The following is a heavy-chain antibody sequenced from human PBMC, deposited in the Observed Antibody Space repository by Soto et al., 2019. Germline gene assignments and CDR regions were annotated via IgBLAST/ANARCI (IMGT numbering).Heavy chain of an antibody. CDR3: AKEHIVVVVAYNGMDV. D-gene: IGHD2-15*01. V-gene: IGHV3-23*01. Sequence: EVQLLESGGGLVQPGGSLRLSCAASGFTFSSYAMSWVRQAPGKGLGWASAISGSGGSTYYADSVKGRFTISRDNSKNTLYLQMNSLRAEDTAVYYCAKEHIVVVVAYNGMDVWGQGTTVTVSS. CDR1: GFTFSSYA. J-gene: IGHJ6*02. CDR2: ISGSGGST.